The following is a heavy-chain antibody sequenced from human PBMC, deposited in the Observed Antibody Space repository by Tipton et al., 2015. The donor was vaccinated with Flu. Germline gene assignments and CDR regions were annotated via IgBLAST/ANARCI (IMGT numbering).Heavy chain of an antibody. CDR3: ARVGAVTMVRGLAFDAFDI. V-gene: IGHV4-39*07. Sequence: TLSLTCTVSGASISSESYYWGWIRQPPEKGLEWIGNIYHSGSTNYNPSLKSRVTISLDKSKNQFSLNLSSVTAADTAVYYCARVGAVTMVRGLAFDAFDIWGLGTMVAVSS. D-gene: IGHD3-10*01. CDR2: IYHSGST. CDR1: GASISSESYY. J-gene: IGHJ3*02.